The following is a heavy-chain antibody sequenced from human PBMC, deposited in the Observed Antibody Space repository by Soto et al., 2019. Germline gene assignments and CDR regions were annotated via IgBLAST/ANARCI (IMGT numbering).Heavy chain of an antibody. V-gene: IGHV3-15*07. CDR3: ATDGGA. D-gene: IGHD3-10*01. CDR1: GFTFTYAW. Sequence: EVQLVESGGGLVKPGGSLTLSCAASGFTFTYAWMNWVRQAPGTGLEWVGRIKSKTAGGTTDYTAPVKGRFTISRDDSKHTLFLQMNSLKADDTAVYYCATDGGAWGQGTLVTVSS. CDR2: IKSKTAGGTT. J-gene: IGHJ5*02.